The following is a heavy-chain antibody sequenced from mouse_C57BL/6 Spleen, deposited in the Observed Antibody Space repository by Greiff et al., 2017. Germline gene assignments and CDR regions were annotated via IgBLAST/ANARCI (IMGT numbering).Heavy chain of an antibody. V-gene: IGHV2-2*01. CDR3: AREGYYYGSSYGYFDV. CDR2: IWSGGST. J-gene: IGHJ1*03. D-gene: IGHD1-1*01. Sequence: VQLQQSGPGLVQPSQSLSITCTVSGFSLTSYGVHWVRQSPGKGLEWLGVIWSGGSTDYNAAFISRLSISKDNSKSQVFLKMNSLQADDTAIYYCAREGYYYGSSYGYFDVWGTGTTVTVSS. CDR1: GFSLTSYG.